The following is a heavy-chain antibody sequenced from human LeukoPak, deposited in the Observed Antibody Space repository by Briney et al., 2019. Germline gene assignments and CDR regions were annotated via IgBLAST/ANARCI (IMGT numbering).Heavy chain of an antibody. CDR1: GFTFSNYA. V-gene: IGHV3-23*01. J-gene: IGHJ4*02. Sequence: GGSLRLSCSASGFTFSNYAMGWVRQAPGKGLEWVSTISGSGDSAYYTDSVKGRFIISRGNSKNTLYLQMNSLRVEDTAVYYCAKVADSSGYDPFDYWGQGTLVTVSS. D-gene: IGHD3-22*01. CDR3: AKVADSSGYDPFDY. CDR2: ISGSGDSA.